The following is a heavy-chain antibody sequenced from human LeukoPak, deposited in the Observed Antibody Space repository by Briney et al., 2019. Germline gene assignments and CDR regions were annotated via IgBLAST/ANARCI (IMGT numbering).Heavy chain of an antibody. CDR1: GVSISSYY. CDR2: TYYSGST. Sequence: PSETLSLTCTVSGVSISSYYWSWIRQPPGKGLEWIGYTYYSGSTNYNPSLKSRVTISVDTSKNQFSLKLSSVTAADTAVYYCARAPGYCSSTSCYKSYYYGMDVWGQGTTVTVSS. CDR3: ARAPGYCSSTSCYKSYYYGMDV. J-gene: IGHJ6*02. V-gene: IGHV4-59*01. D-gene: IGHD2-2*02.